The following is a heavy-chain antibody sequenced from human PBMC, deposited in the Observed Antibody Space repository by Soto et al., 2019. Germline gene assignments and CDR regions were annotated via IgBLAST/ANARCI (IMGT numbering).Heavy chain of an antibody. CDR2: VNPSGGHT. Sequence: QVQLVQSGAEVKKPGASVKVSCKASGDTFTDYYIHWVRQAPGQGLEWMGTVNPSGGHTTYAQHFLGRMTMTRDPSTSILYRELTSLTSEATAVYYCARGGHVVVVTAALDYWGQGTLVTVSS. CDR1: GDTFTDYY. V-gene: IGHV1-46*01. CDR3: ARGGHVVVVTAALDY. D-gene: IGHD2-21*02. J-gene: IGHJ4*02.